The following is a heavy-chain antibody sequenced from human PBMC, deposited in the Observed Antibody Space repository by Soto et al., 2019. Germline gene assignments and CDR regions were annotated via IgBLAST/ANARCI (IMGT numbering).Heavy chain of an antibody. CDR2: IWYDGSNK. V-gene: IGHV3-33*01. CDR3: ARGDIAVADNWFDP. Sequence: QVQLVESGGGVVQPGRSLRLSCAASGFTFSSYGMHWVRQAPGKGLEWVAVIWYDGSNKYYADSVKGRFTISRDNSKNTLDLQMNSLRAEDTAVYYCARGDIAVADNWFDPWGQGTLVTVSS. D-gene: IGHD6-19*01. J-gene: IGHJ5*02. CDR1: GFTFSSYG.